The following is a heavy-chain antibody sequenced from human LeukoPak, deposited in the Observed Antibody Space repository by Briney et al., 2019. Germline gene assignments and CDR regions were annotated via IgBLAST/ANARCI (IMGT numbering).Heavy chain of an antibody. CDR1: GFPFSSCW. D-gene: IGHD3-22*01. CDR2: IKQDGSEK. Sequence: GGSLRLSCAASGFPFSSCWMSWVRQAPGKGLEWVANIKQDGSEKYYVDSVKGRFTIPRDNAKNSLYLQMNSLRAEDTAVYYCARGYYDSSGEMDVWGKGTTVTVSS. V-gene: IGHV3-7*01. CDR3: ARGYYDSSGEMDV. J-gene: IGHJ6*04.